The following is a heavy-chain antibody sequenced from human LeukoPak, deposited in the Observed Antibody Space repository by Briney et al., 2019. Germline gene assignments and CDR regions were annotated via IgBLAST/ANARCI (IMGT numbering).Heavy chain of an antibody. D-gene: IGHD2-2*01. Sequence: PGGSLRLSCAASGFTFSSYAMSWVRQAPGKGLEGVSAISGSGGSTYYADSVKGRFTISRDNSKNTLYLQMNSLRAEDTAVYYCAKGVVVVPAASDYYYMDVWGKGTTVTVSS. CDR2: ISGSGGST. J-gene: IGHJ6*03. CDR3: AKGVVVVPAASDYYYMDV. CDR1: GFTFSSYA. V-gene: IGHV3-23*01.